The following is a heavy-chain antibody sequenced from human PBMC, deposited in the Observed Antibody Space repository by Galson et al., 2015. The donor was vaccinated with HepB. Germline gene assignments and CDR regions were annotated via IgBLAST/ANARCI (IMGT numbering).Heavy chain of an antibody. V-gene: IGHV3-30*03. D-gene: IGHD6-19*01. J-gene: IGHJ6*02. CDR2: ISYDGSNK. CDR1: GFTFRSYG. CDR3: ARVRGLIAVAGMLYGGYGMDV. Sequence: SLRLSCAASGFTFRSYGMHWVRHAPGKGLEWVAVISYDGSNKYYADSVKGRFTISRDNSKNTLYLQMNSLRAEDTAVYYCARVRGLIAVAGMLYGGYGMDVWGQGTTFTVSS.